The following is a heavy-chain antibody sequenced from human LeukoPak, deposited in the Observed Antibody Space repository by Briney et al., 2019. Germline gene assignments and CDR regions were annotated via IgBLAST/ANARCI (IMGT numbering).Heavy chain of an antibody. CDR2: IIPIFGTA. D-gene: IGHD3-3*01. J-gene: IGHJ4*01. CDR1: GYTFSNYG. Sequence: GASVKVSCKASGYTFSNYGISWVRQAPGQGLEWMGGIIPIFGTANSPQKFQGRVTFTADESTTTAYMEMSSLTSEDTAVYYCASPIKYFDFWSGYPPFDYWGQGTLVTVSS. V-gene: IGHV1-69*13. CDR3: ASPIKYFDFWSGYPPFDY.